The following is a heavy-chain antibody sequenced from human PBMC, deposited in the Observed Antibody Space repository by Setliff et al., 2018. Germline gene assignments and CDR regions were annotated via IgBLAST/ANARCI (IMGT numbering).Heavy chain of an antibody. J-gene: IGHJ6*03. CDR1: GFTFSSYA. Sequence: LRLSCAASGFTFSSYAMSWVRQAPGKGLEWVSAISGSGGSTYYADFVKGRFTISRDNSKNTLYLQMNSLRAEDTAVYYCAKRDYYDSSGYLLPYMDVWGKGTTVTVSS. CDR3: AKRDYYDSSGYLLPYMDV. D-gene: IGHD3-22*01. V-gene: IGHV3-23*01. CDR2: ISGSGGST.